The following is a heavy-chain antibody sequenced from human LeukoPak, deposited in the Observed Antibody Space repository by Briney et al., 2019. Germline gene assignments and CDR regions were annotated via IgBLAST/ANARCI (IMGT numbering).Heavy chain of an antibody. CDR1: GFTFDDYA. Sequence: PGGSLRLSCAASGFTFDDYAMHWVRQAPGKGLEWVSLISGDGGSTYYADSVKGRFTISRDNAKNSLYLQMNSLRAEDTALYYCARDGFRWGSYQPWYFDLWGRGTLVTVSS. V-gene: IGHV3-43*02. J-gene: IGHJ2*01. D-gene: IGHD3-16*02. CDR3: ARDGFRWGSYQPWYFDL. CDR2: ISGDGGST.